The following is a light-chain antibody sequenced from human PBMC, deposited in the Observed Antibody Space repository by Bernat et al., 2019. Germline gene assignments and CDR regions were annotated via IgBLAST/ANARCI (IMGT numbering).Light chain of an antibody. CDR2: GNS. V-gene: IGLV1-40*01. CDR3: QSYDSSLSGWV. Sequence: QSVLTQPPSVSGAPGQRVTISCTGSSSNIRAGYDVHWYQQLPGTAPKLHIYGNSNWPPGVPDRFSGSKSGTAASLAITGLQAEDEADYYCQSYDSSLSGWVCGKGTKLTVL. CDR1: SSNIRAGYD. J-gene: IGLJ3*02.